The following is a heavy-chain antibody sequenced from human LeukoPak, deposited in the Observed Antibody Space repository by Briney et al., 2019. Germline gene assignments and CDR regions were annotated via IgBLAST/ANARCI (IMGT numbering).Heavy chain of an antibody. Sequence: GASVKVSCKASGGTFSSYAIGWVRQAPGQGLEWMGGIIPIFGTANYAQKFQGRVTITTDESTSTAYMDLSSLRSEDTAVYYCARDSSQPRYSSSWSHYYYYMDVWGKGTTVTVSS. CDR2: IIPIFGTA. D-gene: IGHD6-13*01. CDR1: GGTFSSYA. CDR3: ARDSSQPRYSSSWSHYYYYMDV. V-gene: IGHV1-69*05. J-gene: IGHJ6*03.